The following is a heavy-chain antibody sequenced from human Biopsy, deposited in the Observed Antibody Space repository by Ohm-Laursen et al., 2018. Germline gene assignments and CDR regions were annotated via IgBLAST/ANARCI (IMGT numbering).Heavy chain of an antibody. CDR2: IIPRGGLT. V-gene: IGHV1-69*04. CDR3: AKDQLHTTSSVGAAFEI. CDR1: GGTFVGSP. J-gene: IGHJ3*02. D-gene: IGHD1-7*01. Sequence: SVKVSCKASGGTFVGSPITRLRPAPWQGPLWIGKIIPRGGLTTYAPRFQGRVTVTADTSTNTVYMDLSSLRSEDTAVYYCAKDQLHTTSSVGAAFEIWGPGTLVTVS.